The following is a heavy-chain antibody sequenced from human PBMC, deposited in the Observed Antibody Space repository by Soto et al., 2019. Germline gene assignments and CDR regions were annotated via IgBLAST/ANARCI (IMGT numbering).Heavy chain of an antibody. CDR3: CSSWFHYFKGMNV. J-gene: IGHJ6*02. CDR1: GFTFSNFG. Sequence: QAQLVESGGGVVQPGGSLRLSCAASGFTFSNFGMHWVRQAPGKGLEWVALISYDGSNKYYADSVKGRFTIFRDNSKNTLYLTMNTLRAEDMAIFYCCSSWFHYFKGMNVWGQGTTITVSS. D-gene: IGHD6-13*01. CDR2: ISYDGSNK. V-gene: IGHV3-30*03.